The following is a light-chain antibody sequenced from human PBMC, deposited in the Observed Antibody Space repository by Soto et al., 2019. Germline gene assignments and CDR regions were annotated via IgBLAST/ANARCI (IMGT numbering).Light chain of an antibody. V-gene: IGKV2-28*01. CDR1: QSLLHSDGDNY. CDR3: MQTLQTPYT. J-gene: IGKJ3*01. Sequence: DIVMTQSPLSLPVTPGEPASISCKSSQSLLHSDGDNYLEWYVQKAGQSPQLLIFLVSHRASGVTDRLSGSGSGTDFTLKISKVEADDVGLYYCMQTLQTPYTFGPGTKVEIK. CDR2: LVS.